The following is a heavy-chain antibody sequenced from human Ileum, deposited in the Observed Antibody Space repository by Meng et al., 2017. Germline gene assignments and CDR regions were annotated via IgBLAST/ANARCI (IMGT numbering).Heavy chain of an antibody. CDR3: ASGGHCFDP. J-gene: IGHJ5*02. CDR1: GGSFSGYQ. CDR2: SNHSCTT. V-gene: IGHV4-34*01. D-gene: IGHD2-21*01. Sequence: QAQAQEWGPGLLKPSESLALSCAVYGGSFSGYQWSPLRQPAWKGLVWIEESNHSCTTNYHPSLTIRDNISTDTAKNQFCRKLSSVTAADTAVYYCASGGHCFDPWGQGTLVTVSS.